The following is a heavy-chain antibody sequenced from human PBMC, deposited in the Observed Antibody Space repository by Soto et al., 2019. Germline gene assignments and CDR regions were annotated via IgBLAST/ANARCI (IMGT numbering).Heavy chain of an antibody. CDR2: ISTSSNTI. Sequence: GGSLRLSCAASGFTFSTYSMNWVRQAPGKGLEWVSYISTSSNTIYYADSERGRITISRDNAKNSLYLQINSLRAEDTSVFYCARVPDYSDYRDYYYYYMDVWGKGTTVTVSS. V-gene: IGHV3-48*01. J-gene: IGHJ6*03. D-gene: IGHD4-17*01. CDR1: GFTFSTYS. CDR3: ARVPDYSDYRDYYYYYMDV.